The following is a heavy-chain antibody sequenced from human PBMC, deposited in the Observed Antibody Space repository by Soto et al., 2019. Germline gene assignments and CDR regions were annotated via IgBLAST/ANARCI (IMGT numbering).Heavy chain of an antibody. CDR3: ARDRETFGGVIVHFAY. CDR2: INPNSGGT. Sequence: ASVKVSCKASGYTFTGYYMHWVRQAPGQGLEWMGWINPNSGGTNYAQKFQGWVTMTRDTSISTAYMELSRLRSDDTAVYYCARDRETFGGVIVHFAYWGQGTLVPVSS. D-gene: IGHD3-16*02. J-gene: IGHJ4*02. CDR1: GYTFTGYY. V-gene: IGHV1-2*04.